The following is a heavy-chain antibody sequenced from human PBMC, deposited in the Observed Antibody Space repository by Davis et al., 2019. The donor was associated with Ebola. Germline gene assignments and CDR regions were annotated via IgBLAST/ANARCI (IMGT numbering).Heavy chain of an antibody. D-gene: IGHD2-2*01. Sequence: GGSLRLSCAASGFTFSSYSMNWVRQAPGKGLEWVSYISSSGSNIYYADSVKGRFTISRDNAKNSLYLQMNSLRAEDTAVYYCAREEANIVVVPAATLYYYYGMDVWGQGTTVTVSS. CDR1: GFTFSSYS. CDR2: ISSSGSNI. J-gene: IGHJ6*02. CDR3: AREEANIVVVPAATLYYYYGMDV. V-gene: IGHV3-48*04.